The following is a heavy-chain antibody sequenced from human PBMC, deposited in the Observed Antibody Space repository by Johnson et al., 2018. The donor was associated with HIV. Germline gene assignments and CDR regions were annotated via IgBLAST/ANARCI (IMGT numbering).Heavy chain of an antibody. D-gene: IGHD2-15*01. CDR1: GFTFSSYW. CDR2: IKQDGSEK. V-gene: IGHV3-7*05. Sequence: VQLVESGGGLVQPGGSLRLSCAASGFTFSSYWMSWVRQAPGKGLEWVANIKQDGSEKYYVDSVKGRFTISRDNAKNSLYLQRHSLGAEDTAVFYCARALGLEVVAFDIWCQGTMVTVSS. J-gene: IGHJ3*02. CDR3: ARALGLEVVAFDI.